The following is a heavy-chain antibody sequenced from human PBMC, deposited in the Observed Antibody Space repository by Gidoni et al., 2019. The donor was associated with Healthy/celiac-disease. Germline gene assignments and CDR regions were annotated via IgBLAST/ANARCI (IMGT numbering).Heavy chain of an antibody. CDR2: ISWNSGII. CDR1: GFTFDDYS. CDR3: AKGLSRGYYFDY. D-gene: IGHD5-12*01. Sequence: EVQLVESGGGLVQPGSSLTPSCAASGFTFDDYSMHWARQAPGKGLEWFSGISWNSGIIGYADSVKGRFTISRDNAKNSLYLQMNSLRAEDTALYYCAKGLSRGYYFDYWGQGTLVTVSS. V-gene: IGHV3-9*01. J-gene: IGHJ4*02.